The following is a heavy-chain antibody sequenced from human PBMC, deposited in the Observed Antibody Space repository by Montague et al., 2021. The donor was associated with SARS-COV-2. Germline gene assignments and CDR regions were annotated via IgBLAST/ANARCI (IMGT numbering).Heavy chain of an antibody. D-gene: IGHD3-22*01. CDR3: ARGLIDITMMVVVFTGASLYFDY. CDR1: CGSLSGYH. J-gene: IGHJ4*02. Sequence: SETLSLTCGVSCGSLSGYHWSWIRQPPGKGLEWIGEIGPSGSTNYNPSLKSRVIISLDTSKNQFSLKLGSVTAADTAVYYCARGLIDITMMVVVFTGASLYFDYWGQGILVTVSS. CDR2: IGPSGST. V-gene: IGHV4-34*01.